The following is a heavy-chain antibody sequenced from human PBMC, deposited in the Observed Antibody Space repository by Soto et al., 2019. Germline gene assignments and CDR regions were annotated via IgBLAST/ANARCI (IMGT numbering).Heavy chain of an antibody. CDR1: GFTFSSYA. CDR3: VKFEGSYYYDISGYYDDAFDI. J-gene: IGHJ3*02. V-gene: IGHV3-23*01. Sequence: PGGSLRLSCAASGFTFSSYAMSWVRQAPGKGLEWVSAISGSGGSTYYADSVKGRFTISRDNSKNTLYLQMNSLRAEDTAVYYCVKFEGSYYYDISGYYDDAFDIWCQGTMVTVSS. CDR2: ISGSGGST. D-gene: IGHD3-22*01.